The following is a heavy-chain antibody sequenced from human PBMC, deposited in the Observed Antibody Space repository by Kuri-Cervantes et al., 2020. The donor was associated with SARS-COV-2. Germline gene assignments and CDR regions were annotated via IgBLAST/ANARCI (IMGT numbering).Heavy chain of an antibody. CDR1: GYTFTSYG. J-gene: IGHJ6*03. V-gene: IGHV1-2*02. CDR2: INPNSGGT. D-gene: IGHD4-11*01. Sequence: ASVKVSCKASGYTFTSYGISWVRQAPGQGLEWMGWINPNSGGTNYAQKFQGRVTMTRDTSISTAYMELSGLRSDDTAVYYCARAAAVTTYYYYYMDVWGKGTTVTVSS. CDR3: ARAAAVTTYYYYYMDV.